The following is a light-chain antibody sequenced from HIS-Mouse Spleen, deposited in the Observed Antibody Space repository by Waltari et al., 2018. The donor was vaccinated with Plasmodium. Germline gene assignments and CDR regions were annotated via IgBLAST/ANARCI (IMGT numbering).Light chain of an antibody. CDR2: QDS. CDR1: KLGDKY. V-gene: IGLV3-1*01. J-gene: IGLJ2*01. Sequence: SYELTQPPSVSVSPGQTASITCSGDKLGDKYACWYQQKPGQSPVLVIYQDSKRPSGSPELFSGSNAVNTATLTISGTQAMDEADYYCQAWDSSTEVVFGGGTKLTVL. CDR3: QAWDSSTEVV.